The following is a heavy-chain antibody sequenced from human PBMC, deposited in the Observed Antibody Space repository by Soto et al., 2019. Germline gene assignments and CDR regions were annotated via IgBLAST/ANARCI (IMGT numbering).Heavy chain of an antibody. CDR1: GDTFTSCD. CDR3: ARDCSSTSCYPG. V-gene: IGHV1-8*01. J-gene: IGHJ4*02. Sequence: GASVKVSWEACGDTFTSCDRKWVRQATGQGLEWMGWMNPNSGNTGYAQKFQGRVTMTRNTSISTAYMELSSLRSEDTAVYYCARDCSSTSCYPGWGQGTLVTVSS. CDR2: MNPNSGNT. D-gene: IGHD2-2*01.